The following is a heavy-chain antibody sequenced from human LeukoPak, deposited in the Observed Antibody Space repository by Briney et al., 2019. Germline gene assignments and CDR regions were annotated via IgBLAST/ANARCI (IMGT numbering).Heavy chain of an antibody. Sequence: GGSLRLSCAASGFTFSSYEMNWVRQAPGKGLEWVSYISSSGSTIYYADSVKGRFTISRDNAKNSLYLQMNSLRAEDTAVYYCARVSLRSTSSSWTYFDYWGQGTLVTVSS. CDR3: ARVSLRSTSSSWTYFDY. CDR2: ISSSGSTI. D-gene: IGHD6-13*01. CDR1: GFTFSSYE. J-gene: IGHJ4*02. V-gene: IGHV3-48*03.